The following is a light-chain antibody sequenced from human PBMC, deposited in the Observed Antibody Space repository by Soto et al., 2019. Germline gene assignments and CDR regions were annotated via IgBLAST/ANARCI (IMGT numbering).Light chain of an antibody. CDR1: RSISTY. Sequence: ETVLTQSPATLSLSPGERATLSCRASRSISTYLAWYQQKPGQAPRLITYEALKRATGIPARFSGSGSGTDFTLTISSLEPEDFAVYYCQQSNRWPLTFGGGSKVDI. CDR2: EAL. J-gene: IGKJ4*02. V-gene: IGKV3-11*01. CDR3: QQSNRWPLT.